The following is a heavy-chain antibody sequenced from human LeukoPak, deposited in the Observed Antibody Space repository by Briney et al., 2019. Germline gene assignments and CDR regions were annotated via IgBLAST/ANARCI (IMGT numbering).Heavy chain of an antibody. D-gene: IGHD3-16*02. CDR2: VYYTGST. Sequence: PSETLSLTCIVPGGSISSYYWSWIRQPPGKGLEWIGYVYYTGSTDYNPSLKSRVTISVDTSKNQFFLKLSSVTAADTAVYYCARHAHPYVWGSYRDINWFDPWGQGTLVTVSS. J-gene: IGHJ5*02. V-gene: IGHV4-59*13. CDR3: ARHAHPYVWGSYRDINWFDP. CDR1: GGSISSYY.